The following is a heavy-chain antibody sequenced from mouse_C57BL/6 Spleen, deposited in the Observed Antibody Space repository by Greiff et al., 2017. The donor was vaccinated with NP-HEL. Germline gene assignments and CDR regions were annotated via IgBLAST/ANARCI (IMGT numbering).Heavy chain of an antibody. CDR2: IYPGSGST. Sequence: QVQLQQSGAELVKPGASVKMSCKASGYTFTSYWITWVKQRPGQGLEWIGDIYPGSGSTNYNEKFKSKATLTADKSSSTAYMQLSSLTSEDSAVYFCARTYGSSYWYFDVWGTGTTVTVSS. CDR1: GYTFTSYW. D-gene: IGHD1-1*01. CDR3: ARTYGSSYWYFDV. V-gene: IGHV1-55*01. J-gene: IGHJ1*03.